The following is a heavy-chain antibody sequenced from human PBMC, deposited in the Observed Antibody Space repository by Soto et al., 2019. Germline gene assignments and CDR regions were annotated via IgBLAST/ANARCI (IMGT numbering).Heavy chain of an antibody. CDR1: GYTFTSYD. CDR3: ARGSYGDPLTFDY. V-gene: IGHV1-8*01. J-gene: IGHJ4*02. CDR2: MNPNSGNT. D-gene: IGHD4-17*01. Sequence: XSVKVSFNASGYTFTSYDINLVRHTTGQGLEWMGWMNPNSGNTGYAQKFQGRVTMTGNTSISTAYMELSSLRSEDTAVYYCARGSYGDPLTFDYWGQGTLVTVSS.